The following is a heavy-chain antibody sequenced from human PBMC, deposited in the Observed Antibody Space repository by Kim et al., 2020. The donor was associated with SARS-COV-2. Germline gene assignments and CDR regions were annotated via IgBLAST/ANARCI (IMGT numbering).Heavy chain of an antibody. V-gene: IGHV1-3*01. D-gene: IGHD3-10*01. J-gene: IGHJ4*02. Sequence: PKFQGRVTMTRDTSASTAYMELSSLRSEDTAVYYCARGPLLWFGESLDYWGQGTLVTVSS. CDR3: ARGPLLWFGESLDY.